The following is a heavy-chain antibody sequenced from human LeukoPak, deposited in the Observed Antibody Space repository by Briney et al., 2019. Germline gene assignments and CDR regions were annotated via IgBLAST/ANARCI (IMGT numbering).Heavy chain of an antibody. CDR1: GCTFSSYA. J-gene: IGHJ6*02. CDR2: ISGSGGST. D-gene: IGHD3-3*01. V-gene: IGHV3-23*01. CDR3: AKEPTYYDFWSGYYYYYYGMDV. Sequence: HPGGSLRLSCAASGCTFSSYAMSWARQAPGKGREWVSAISGSGGSTYYADSVKGRFTISRDNSKNTLYLQMNSLRAEDTAVYYCAKEPTYYDFWSGYYYYYYGMDVWGQGTTVTVSS.